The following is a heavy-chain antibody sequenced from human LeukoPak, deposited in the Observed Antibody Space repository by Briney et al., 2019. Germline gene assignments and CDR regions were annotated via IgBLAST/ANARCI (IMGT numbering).Heavy chain of an antibody. V-gene: IGHV1-2*02. D-gene: IGHD3-3*01. CDR2: INPNSGGT. Sequence: ASVKVSRKASGYTFTGYYMHWVRQAPGQGLEWMGWINPNSGGTNYAQKFQGRVTMTRDTSISTAYMELSRLRSDDTAVYYCARESSIFGVDNGMDVWGQGTTVTVSS. CDR1: GYTFTGYY. CDR3: ARESSIFGVDNGMDV. J-gene: IGHJ6*02.